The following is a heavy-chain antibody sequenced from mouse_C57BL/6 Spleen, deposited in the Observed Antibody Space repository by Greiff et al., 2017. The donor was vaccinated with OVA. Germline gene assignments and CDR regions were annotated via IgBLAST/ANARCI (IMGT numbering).Heavy chain of an antibody. CDR2: ISSGGDYI. Sequence: DVMLVESGEGLVKPGGSLKLSCAASGFTFSSYAMSWVRQTPEKRLEWVAYISSGGDYIYYADTVKGRFTISRDNARNTLYLQMGSLKSEDTAMYYCTRDRGGSSFYYAMDYWGQGTSVTVSS. CDR3: TRDRGGSSFYYAMDY. J-gene: IGHJ4*01. V-gene: IGHV5-9-1*02. CDR1: GFTFSSYA. D-gene: IGHD1-1*01.